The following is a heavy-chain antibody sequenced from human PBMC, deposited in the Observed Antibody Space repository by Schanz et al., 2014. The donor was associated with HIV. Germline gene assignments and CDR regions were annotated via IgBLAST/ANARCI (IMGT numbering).Heavy chain of an antibody. J-gene: IGHJ4*02. CDR3: TTDNYDFWSGYPHFDY. Sequence: QVQLVESGGGVVQPGRSLRLSCVASGFNFNSYGMHWVRQAPGKGLEWVAVTSYDGSNKHYADSVKGRFTISRDNSKNTLYLQMNSLKTVDTAVYYCTTDNYDFWSGYPHFDYWGQGTLVTVSS. CDR2: TSYDGSNK. V-gene: IGHV3-30*03. CDR1: GFNFNSYG. D-gene: IGHD3-3*01.